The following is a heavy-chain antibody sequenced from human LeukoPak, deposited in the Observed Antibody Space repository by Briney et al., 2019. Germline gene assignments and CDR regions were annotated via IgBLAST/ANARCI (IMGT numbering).Heavy chain of an antibody. Sequence: GGSLRLSCAASGFTFSAFNMHWVRQAPGKGLEWVAIISHHGDTAHYADSLKGRFTISRDNSKNTVDLQMNSLRVEDTAIYYCARDFSWAFDYWGQGTLVTVSS. J-gene: IGHJ4*02. V-gene: IGHV3-30-3*01. CDR1: GFTFSAFN. CDR2: ISHHGDTA. CDR3: ARDFSWAFDY. D-gene: IGHD3-16*01.